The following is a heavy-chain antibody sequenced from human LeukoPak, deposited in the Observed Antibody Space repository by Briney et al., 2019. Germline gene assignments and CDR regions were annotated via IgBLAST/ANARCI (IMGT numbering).Heavy chain of an antibody. Sequence: GGSLRLSCAASGFTFKNNWMAWVRQAPGKGLEWLSNIKEGGSGKNYVDSVKGRFTISRDNAKNSLYLQMNSLRAEDTAVYCCTAESDIAVAGTRGRNWGQVTLVTVSS. D-gene: IGHD6-19*01. CDR3: TAESDIAVAGTRGRN. CDR2: IKEGGSGK. CDR1: GFTFKNNW. J-gene: IGHJ4*02. V-gene: IGHV3-7*01.